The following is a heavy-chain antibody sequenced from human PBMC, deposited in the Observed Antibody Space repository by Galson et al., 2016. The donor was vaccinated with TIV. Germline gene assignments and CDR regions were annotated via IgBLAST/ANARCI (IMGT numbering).Heavy chain of an antibody. CDR1: GHTFTSYD. V-gene: IGHV1-8*01. Sequence: SVKVSCKASGHTFTSYDMNWVRQAPGPGLEWMGWMHPNSGNTGYTQKFQGRVTMTRDTSVSTAYMELTNLRSEDTAVYFCAQLVRKCGMTRCYGDHVDYWGQGTLVTVSS. D-gene: IGHD2-2*01. CDR3: AQLVRKCGMTRCYGDHVDY. CDR2: MHPNSGNT. J-gene: IGHJ4*02.